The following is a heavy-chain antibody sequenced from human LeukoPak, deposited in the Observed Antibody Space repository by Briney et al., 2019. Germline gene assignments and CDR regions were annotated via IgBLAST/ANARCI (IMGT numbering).Heavy chain of an antibody. V-gene: IGHV3-9*01. J-gene: IGHJ6*02. CDR2: IAWNTGNT. D-gene: IGHD3-22*01. CDR3: AKDFPHYYETSHGMDV. Sequence: GRSLRLSCAASGFTFDDYAMHWVRQAPGKGLEWVSGIAWNTGNTGYADSVKGRFTISRDNAENSLYLQMNSLRVEDTAIYYCAKDFPHYYETSHGMDVWGQGTTVTVS. CDR1: GFTFDDYA.